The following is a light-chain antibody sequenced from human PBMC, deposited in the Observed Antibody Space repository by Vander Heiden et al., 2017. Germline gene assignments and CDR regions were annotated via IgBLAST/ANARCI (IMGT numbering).Light chain of an antibody. Sequence: DMQMTQDPSTLSASGGDRVTIAWRASQSINNYLAWYPLKPGKAPKLLIYQASILETGVPSRFSGSGSGTEFTLTISSLHPEDFASFYCQQYKSSWTFGQGTKVDIK. CDR1: QSINNY. V-gene: IGKV1-5*03. CDR3: QQYKSSWT. CDR2: QAS. J-gene: IGKJ1*01.